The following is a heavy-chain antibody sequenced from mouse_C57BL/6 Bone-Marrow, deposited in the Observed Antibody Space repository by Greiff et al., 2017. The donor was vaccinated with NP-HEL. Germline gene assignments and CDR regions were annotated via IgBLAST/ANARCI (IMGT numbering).Heavy chain of an antibody. D-gene: IGHD2-12*01. Sequence: EVQLQESGGGLVKPGGSLKLSCAASGFTFSDYGMHWVRQAPEKGLEWVAYISSGSSTIYYADTVKGRFTISRDNAKNTLFLQMPSLRSEDTAMYYCARRYRGLYYYAMDYWGQGTSVTVSS. CDR3: ARRYRGLYYYAMDY. V-gene: IGHV5-17*01. CDR2: ISSGSSTI. CDR1: GFTFSDYG. J-gene: IGHJ4*01.